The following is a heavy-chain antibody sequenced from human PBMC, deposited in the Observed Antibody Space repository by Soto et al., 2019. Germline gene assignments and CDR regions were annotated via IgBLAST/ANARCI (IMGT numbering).Heavy chain of an antibody. V-gene: IGHV3-30*18. J-gene: IGHJ6*02. Sequence: PGGSLRLSCAASGFTFSSYGMHWVRQAPGKGLEWVAVISYDGSIVYYADSVKGRFTISRDNSKNALYLQMNSLRAEDTAVYYCAKDQGGSSSWYRRGRYYYYGMDVWGHGTTVTVSS. D-gene: IGHD6-13*01. CDR3: AKDQGGSSSWYRRGRYYYYGMDV. CDR2: ISYDGSIV. CDR1: GFTFSSYG.